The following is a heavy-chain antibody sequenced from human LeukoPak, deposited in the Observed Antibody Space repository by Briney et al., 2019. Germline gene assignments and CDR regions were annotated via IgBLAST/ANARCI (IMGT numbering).Heavy chain of an antibody. D-gene: IGHD5-24*01. CDR2: ISCDGSNK. V-gene: IGHV3-30-3*01. CDR1: GFTFSSYA. CDR3: ARGLKRWLQFRYYYYYGMDV. Sequence: GGPLRLSCAASGFTFSSYAMHWVRQAPGKGLEWVAVISCDGSNKYYADSVKGRFTISRDNSKNTLYLQMNSLRAEDTAVYYCARGLKRWLQFRYYYYYGMDVWGQGTTVTVSS. J-gene: IGHJ6*02.